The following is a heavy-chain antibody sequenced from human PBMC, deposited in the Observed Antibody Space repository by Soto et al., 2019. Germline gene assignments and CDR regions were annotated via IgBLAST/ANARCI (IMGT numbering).Heavy chain of an antibody. CDR3: ARDHPVSGYFDY. CDR2: IYYSGST. V-gene: IGHV4-31*03. J-gene: IGHJ4*02. CDR1: GGSISSGGYY. Sequence: SETLSLTCTVSGGSISSGGYYWSWIRQHPGKGLEWIGYIYYSGSTYYNPSLKSRVTISVDTSKNQFSLKLSSVTAADTAVYYCARDHPVSGYFDYWGQGTLVTVS. D-gene: IGHD2-15*01.